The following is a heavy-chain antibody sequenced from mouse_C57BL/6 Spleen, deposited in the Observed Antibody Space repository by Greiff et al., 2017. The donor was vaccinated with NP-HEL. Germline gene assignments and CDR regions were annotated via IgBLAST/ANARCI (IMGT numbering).Heavy chain of an antibody. V-gene: IGHV5-6*01. J-gene: IGHJ1*03. CDR2: ISSGGSYT. D-gene: IGHD1-1*01. CDR1: GFTFSSYG. CDR3: ARHRDRIYYYGSSYEYFDV. Sequence: EVNVVESGGDLVKPGGSLKLSCAASGFTFSSYGMSWVRQTPDKRLEWVATISSGGSYTYYPDSVKGRFTISRDNAKNTLYLQMSSLKSEDTAMYYCARHRDRIYYYGSSYEYFDVWGTGTTVTVSS.